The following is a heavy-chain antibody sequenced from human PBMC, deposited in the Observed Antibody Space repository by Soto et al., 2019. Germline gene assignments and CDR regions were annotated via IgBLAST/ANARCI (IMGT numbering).Heavy chain of an antibody. CDR2: IIPIFGTA. D-gene: IGHD2-15*01. J-gene: IGHJ6*02. Sequence: QVQLVQSGAEVKKPGSSVKVSCKASGGTFSSYAISWVRQAPGQGLEWMGGIIPIFGTANYAQKFQGRVTITADESTSTADMELSSRRAEDTDGYYCARVGPRGGRCSGGSCDSDSYFGLGVWGQGTTVTVSS. V-gene: IGHV1-69*01. CDR1: GGTFSSYA. CDR3: ARVGPRGGRCSGGSCDSDSYFGLGV.